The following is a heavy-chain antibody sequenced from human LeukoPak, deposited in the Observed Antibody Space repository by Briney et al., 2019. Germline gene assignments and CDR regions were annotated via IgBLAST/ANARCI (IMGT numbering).Heavy chain of an antibody. V-gene: IGHV3-33*01. Sequence: GRSLRLSCAASGFTFSSYGMHWVRQAPGKGLEWVAVIWYDGSNKYYADSVKGRFTISRDNSKNTLYQQMNSLRAEDTAVYYCARSFGGVIALNYYGMDVWGQGTTVTVSS. CDR2: IWYDGSNK. CDR3: ARSFGGVIALNYYGMDV. J-gene: IGHJ6*02. CDR1: GFTFSSYG. D-gene: IGHD3-16*02.